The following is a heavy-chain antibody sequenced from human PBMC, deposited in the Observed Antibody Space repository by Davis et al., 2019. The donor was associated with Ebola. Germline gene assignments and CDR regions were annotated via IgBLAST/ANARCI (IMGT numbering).Heavy chain of an antibody. J-gene: IGHJ6*02. D-gene: IGHD6-19*01. CDR2: IRSSDTTI. CDR3: ARDKRSSWYGGMDV. Sequence: PSETLSLTCAVYGGSFSGYCWSWIRQAPGKGLEWVSSIRSSDTTIYYSDPVKGRFTVSRDNAKNSLYLQMNSLRAEDTAVYYCARDKRSSWYGGMDVWGQGTTVTVSS. CDR1: GGSFSGYC. V-gene: IGHV3-11*01.